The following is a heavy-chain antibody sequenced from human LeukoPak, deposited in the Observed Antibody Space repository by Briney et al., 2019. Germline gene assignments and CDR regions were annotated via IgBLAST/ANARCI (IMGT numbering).Heavy chain of an antibody. CDR2: IIPIFGIA. J-gene: IGHJ6*02. D-gene: IGHD3-10*01. CDR1: GGTFSSYV. V-gene: IGHV1-69*04. CDR3: ARPSFGNYGMDV. Sequence: SVKVSCKASGGTFSSYVISWVRQAPGQGLEWMGRIIPIFGIANYAQKFQGRVTITADKSTSTAYMELSSLRSEDTAVYYCARPSFGNYGMDVWGQGTTVTVSS.